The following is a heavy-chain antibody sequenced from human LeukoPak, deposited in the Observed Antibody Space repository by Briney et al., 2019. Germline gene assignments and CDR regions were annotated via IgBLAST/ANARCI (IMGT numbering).Heavy chain of an antibody. V-gene: IGHV3-23*01. Sequence: LPGGSLRLSCAASGFTFSSYGMTWVRQAPGKGLEWVSAISGSGGGTYYADSVKGRFTISRGNSKNTLYLQMSSLRAENTAVYYCAKDHIFGVVGCWGQGTLVTVSS. CDR2: ISGSGGGT. D-gene: IGHD3-3*02. CDR1: GFTFSSYG. J-gene: IGHJ4*02. CDR3: AKDHIFGVVGC.